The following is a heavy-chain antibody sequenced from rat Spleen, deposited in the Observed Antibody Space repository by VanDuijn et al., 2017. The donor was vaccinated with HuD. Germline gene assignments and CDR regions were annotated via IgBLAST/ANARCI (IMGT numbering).Heavy chain of an antibody. Sequence: EVQLVESGGGLVQPGRSLKLSCAASGFTYSNYVMAWVSQAPTKGLEWVATISYDGYITYYRDSVKGRFTISRDNAKSSLYLQMDSLRSEDTATYYCTIAAIMDAWGQGTLVTVSS. CDR1: GFTYSNYV. V-gene: IGHV5-29*01. D-gene: IGHD1-2*01. CDR2: ISYDGYIT. CDR3: TIAAIMDA. J-gene: IGHJ3*01.